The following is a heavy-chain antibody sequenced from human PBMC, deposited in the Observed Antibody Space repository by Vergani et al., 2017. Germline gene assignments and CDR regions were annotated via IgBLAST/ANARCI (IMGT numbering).Heavy chain of an antibody. CDR2: IYTSGAT. D-gene: IGHD2-21*01. CDR3: ARDGGEYDKDALDV. Sequence: QVQLQESGPGLVKPSQTLSLTCTVSGGSFSTGGQSWTWLRQSAGKGLGWIGRIYTSGATNYNPSLRIRAIMSVEASKKLFSLKLTSVTAADTAVYYCARDGGEYDKDALDVWGQGTKVTVTS. V-gene: IGHV4-61*02. CDR1: GGSFSTGGQS. J-gene: IGHJ3*01.